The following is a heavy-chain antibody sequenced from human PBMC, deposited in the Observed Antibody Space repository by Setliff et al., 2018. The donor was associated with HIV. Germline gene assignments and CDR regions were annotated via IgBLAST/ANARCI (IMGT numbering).Heavy chain of an antibody. V-gene: IGHV1-69*05. CDR3: ARGGWSGGGPLHYSYYYLDV. D-gene: IGHD2-15*01. J-gene: IGHJ6*02. Sequence: ASVKVSCKASGGTFRSYAFTWVRQAPGQGLEWMGGIIPVFATPHYAQKLQGRVTITTDESTSTAYMGLSSLTSEDTAVYYCARGGWSGGGPLHYSYYYLDVWGQGTAVTVSS. CDR2: IIPVFATP. CDR1: GGTFRSYA.